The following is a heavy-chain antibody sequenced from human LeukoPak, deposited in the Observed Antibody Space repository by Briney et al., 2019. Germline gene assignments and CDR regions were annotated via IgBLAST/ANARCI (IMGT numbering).Heavy chain of an antibody. CDR1: GGTFSIYA. Sequence: ASVKVSCKASGGTFSIYAISWVRQAPGQGLEWMGGIIPIFGTANYAQKFQGRVTITADESTSTAYMELSSLRSEDTAVYYCARSGYCSGGSCRSAFDIWGQGTMVTVSS. D-gene: IGHD2-15*01. J-gene: IGHJ3*02. CDR3: ARSGYCSGGSCRSAFDI. V-gene: IGHV1-69*13. CDR2: IIPIFGTA.